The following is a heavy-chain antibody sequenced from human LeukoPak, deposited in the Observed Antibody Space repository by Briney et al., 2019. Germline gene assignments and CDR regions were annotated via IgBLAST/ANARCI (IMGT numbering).Heavy chain of an antibody. CDR3: AKDYSSGWYGNY. Sequence: PGGSLRLSCAASGFTFSSYAMNWVRQAPGKGLEWVSAISGSGGSTHYADSVKGRFTISRDNSKNTLYLQMNSLRAEDTAVYYCAKDYSSGWYGNYWGQGTLVTVSS. CDR1: GFTFSSYA. D-gene: IGHD6-19*01. V-gene: IGHV3-23*01. CDR2: ISGSGGST. J-gene: IGHJ4*02.